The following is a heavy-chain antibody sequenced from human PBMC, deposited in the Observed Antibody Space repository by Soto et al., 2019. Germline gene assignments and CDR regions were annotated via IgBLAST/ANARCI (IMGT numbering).Heavy chain of an antibody. CDR3: ARDSGYYDFWSGYYLGVVGGVGSGDYYYGMDV. D-gene: IGHD3-3*01. V-gene: IGHV3-30*03. Sequence: QAGGSLRLSCAASGFTFSSYGMHWVRQAPGKGLEWVAVISYDGSNKYYADSVKGRFTISRDNSKNTLYLQMNSLRAEDTAVYYCARDSGYYDFWSGYYLGVVGGVGSGDYYYGMDVWGQGTTVTVSS. J-gene: IGHJ6*02. CDR1: GFTFSSYG. CDR2: ISYDGSNK.